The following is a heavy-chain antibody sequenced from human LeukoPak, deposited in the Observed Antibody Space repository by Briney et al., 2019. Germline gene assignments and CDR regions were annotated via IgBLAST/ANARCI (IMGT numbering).Heavy chain of an antibody. J-gene: IGHJ3*02. CDR2: ISGSGGST. CDR3: AKDKEGGYSYGPDAFDI. Sequence: GGSLRLSCAASGFTFGSYAMSWVRQAPGKGLEWVSAISGSGGSTYYADSVKGRFTISRDNSKNTLYLQMNSLRAEDTAVYYCAKDKEGGYSYGPDAFDIWGQGTMVTVSS. CDR1: GFTFGSYA. D-gene: IGHD5-18*01. V-gene: IGHV3-23*01.